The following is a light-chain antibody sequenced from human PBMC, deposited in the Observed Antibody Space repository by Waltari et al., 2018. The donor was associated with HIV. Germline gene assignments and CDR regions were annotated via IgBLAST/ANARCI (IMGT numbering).Light chain of an antibody. J-gene: IGLJ1*01. V-gene: IGLV1-47*01. Sequence: QSVLTQPPSASGPPGQRVPISCSGSSSTIGSHYVYWYQQLPGTAPKPLIYRNNQRPSGVPDRFSGSKSGTSASLAISGVRSEDEADYYCAAWDDSLLYVFGTGTKVTVL. CDR2: RNN. CDR3: AAWDDSLLYV. CDR1: SSTIGSHY.